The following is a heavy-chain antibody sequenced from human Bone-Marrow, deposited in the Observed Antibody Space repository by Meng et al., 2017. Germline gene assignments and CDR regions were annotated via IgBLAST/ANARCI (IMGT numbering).Heavy chain of an antibody. CDR3: TTDWGSGTYYKTAFDL. J-gene: IGHJ6*01. CDR2: ISYDGSNK. D-gene: IGHD3-10*01. CDR1: GFTFSSYA. Sequence: GESLKISCAASGFTFSSYAMHWVRQAPGKGLEWVAVISYDGSNKYYADSVKGQFTISRDDVKNMVYLLMSSLGTEDTAVYYCTTDWGSGTYYKTAFDLWGQGTTVTVSS. V-gene: IGHV3-30*04.